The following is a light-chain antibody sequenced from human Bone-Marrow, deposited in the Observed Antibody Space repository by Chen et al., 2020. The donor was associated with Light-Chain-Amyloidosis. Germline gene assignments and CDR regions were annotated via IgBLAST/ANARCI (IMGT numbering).Light chain of an antibody. J-gene: IGLJ2*01. Sequence: YELTQPPSVSVSPGQTARITCSGDDLPTKYAYWYQQKPGQAPVLVIHRDTERPSGISERFSGSSSGTTATLTISGVQAADEADYHCQSADSSGTYEVIFGGGTKLTVL. V-gene: IGLV3-25*03. CDR3: QSADSSGTYEVI. CDR1: DLPTKY. CDR2: RDT.